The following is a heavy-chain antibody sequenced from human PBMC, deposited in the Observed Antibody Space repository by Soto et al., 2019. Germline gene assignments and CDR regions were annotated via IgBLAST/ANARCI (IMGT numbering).Heavy chain of an antibody. Sequence: GGSLRLSCAASGFTFSSYAMSWVRQAPGKGLEWVSAISGSGGSTYYADSVKGRFTISRDNSKNTLYLQMNSLRAEDTAVYYCAKDEDYYESSGYYYAIAVGYWGQGTLVTVSS. D-gene: IGHD3-22*01. CDR3: AKDEDYYESSGYYYAIAVGY. CDR2: ISGSGGST. J-gene: IGHJ4*02. V-gene: IGHV3-23*01. CDR1: GFTFSSYA.